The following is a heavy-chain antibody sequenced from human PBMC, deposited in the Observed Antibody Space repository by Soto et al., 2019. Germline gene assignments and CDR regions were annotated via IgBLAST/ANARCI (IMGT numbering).Heavy chain of an antibody. CDR2: ISAAGDP. CDR1: GFTFRNYD. J-gene: IGHJ6*02. V-gene: IGHV3-13*05. Sequence: EVQLVESGGGLVQPGGSLRLPFEASGFTFRNYDMHWVRQGTGKGLEWVSGISAAGDPDYADSVEGRFTISRENAQNSFFLQMNSLRVGDTAVYYCARTDRDFYGLDVWGQGTTVIVSS. CDR3: ARTDRDFYGLDV.